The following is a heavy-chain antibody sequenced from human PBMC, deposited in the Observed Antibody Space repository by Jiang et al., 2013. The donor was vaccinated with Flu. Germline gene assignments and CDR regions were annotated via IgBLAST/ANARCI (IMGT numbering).Heavy chain of an antibody. J-gene: IGHJ6*02. CDR2: INTNTGNP. V-gene: IGHV7-4-1*01. D-gene: IGHD3-3*01. Sequence: QSGSELKKPGASVKVSCKASGYTFTSYAMNWVRQAPGQGLEWMGWINTNTGNPTYAQGFTGRFVFSLDTSVGTAYLQICSLKAEDTAVYYCARTYYDFWSGYLTYYYYGMDVWGQGTTVTVSS. CDR3: ARTYYDFWSGYLTYYYYGMDV. CDR1: GYTFTSYA.